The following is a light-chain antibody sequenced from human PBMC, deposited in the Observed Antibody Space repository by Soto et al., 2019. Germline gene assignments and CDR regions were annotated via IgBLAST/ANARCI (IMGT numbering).Light chain of an antibody. V-gene: IGKV3-15*01. J-gene: IGKJ1*01. CDR1: QSVSNN. Sequence: EIVLTQSPGTLSLSPGERATLSCRASQSVSNNYLAWYQQKPGQAPRLLIYDASTRATGIPARFSGSGSGTEFTLTISSLQSEDFAVYYCQQYHNWWTFGQGTKVDIK. CDR3: QQYHNWWT. CDR2: DAS.